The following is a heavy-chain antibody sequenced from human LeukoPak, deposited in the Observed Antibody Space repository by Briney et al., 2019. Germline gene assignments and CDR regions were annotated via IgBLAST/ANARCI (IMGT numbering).Heavy chain of an antibody. D-gene: IGHD6-19*01. V-gene: IGHV3-23*01. Sequence: GGSLRLSCAGSGFTFSSYAMSWVRQAPGKGLEWVSGISDSGGSTYYADSVKGRFTISRDNSKNTLYLQMNSLRAEDTAVYYSAKKRVPVTGSHYFDNWGQGTLVTVSS. CDR1: GFTFSSYA. J-gene: IGHJ4*02. CDR3: AKKRVPVTGSHYFDN. CDR2: ISDSGGST.